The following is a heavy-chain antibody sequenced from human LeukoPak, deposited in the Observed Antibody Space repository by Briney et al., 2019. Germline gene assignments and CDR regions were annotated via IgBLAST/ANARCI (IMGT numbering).Heavy chain of an antibody. V-gene: IGHV3-9*01. J-gene: IGHJ2*01. CDR1: GFTFSRYG. D-gene: IGHD2-21*01. Sequence: SGGSLRLSCAASGFTFSRYGMSWVRQAPGKGLEWVSGIRWNSGSIGYADSVKGRFTISRDNAKNSLYLQMNSLRAEDTALYYCAKDTSRIFRYFDLWGRGTLVTVSS. CDR3: AKDTSRIFRYFDL. CDR2: IRWNSGSI.